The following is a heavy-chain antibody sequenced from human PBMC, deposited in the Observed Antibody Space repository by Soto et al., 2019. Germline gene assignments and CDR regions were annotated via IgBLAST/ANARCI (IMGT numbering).Heavy chain of an antibody. V-gene: IGHV4-39*01. Sequence: QLQLQESGPGLVKPSETLSLTCTVSGGSISSSSYYWGWIRQPPGTGLEWIGSIYYSGSTYYNPSLKSRVTIYVDTSKSRCTIKLSSVTTAETAVYYCARHGEYGSGDMDYWCQGTLVTVSS. CDR2: IYYSGST. CDR3: ARHGEYGSGDMDY. CDR1: GGSISSSSYY. J-gene: IGHJ4*02. D-gene: IGHD4-17*01.